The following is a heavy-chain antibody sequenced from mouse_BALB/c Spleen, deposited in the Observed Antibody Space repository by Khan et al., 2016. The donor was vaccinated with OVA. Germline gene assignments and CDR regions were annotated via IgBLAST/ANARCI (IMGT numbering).Heavy chain of an antibody. CDR1: GYSITSDYA. Sequence: EVQLQESGPGLVKPSQSLSLTCAVTGYSITSDYARNWIRQFPGNKLEWMVYINYSGRTSYTPSLKSRISITRDTSRNPFFLQLNSVTIEDTDTYYCARGRSYWGQGTLVTVSA. D-gene: IGHD1-1*01. J-gene: IGHJ3*01. V-gene: IGHV3-2*02. CDR3: ARGRSY. CDR2: INYSGRT.